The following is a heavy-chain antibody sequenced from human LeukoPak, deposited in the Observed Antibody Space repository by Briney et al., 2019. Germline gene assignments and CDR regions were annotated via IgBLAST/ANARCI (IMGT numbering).Heavy chain of an antibody. CDR3: ARVQDDFWSGKADC. CDR1: GFTFSSYW. D-gene: IGHD3-3*01. CDR2: IKQDGSEK. Sequence: PGGSLRLSCAASGFTFSSYWMSWVRQAPGKGLEWVANIKQDGSEKYYVDSVKGRFTISRDNAKNSLYLQMNSLRAEDTAVYYCARVQDDFWSGKADCWGHGTLVTVSS. V-gene: IGHV3-7*01. J-gene: IGHJ5*01.